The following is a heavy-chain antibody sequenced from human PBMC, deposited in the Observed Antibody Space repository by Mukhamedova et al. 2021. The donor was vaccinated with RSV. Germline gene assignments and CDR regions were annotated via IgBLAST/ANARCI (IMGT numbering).Heavy chain of an antibody. CDR3: AREDTLLGAVDY. D-gene: IGHD5-18*01. J-gene: IGHJ4*02. V-gene: IGHV4-61*01. CDR1: SSGINA. Sequence: SSGINAEYMGRQPPGKGLEWIGYIYYSGSTNYNPSLKSRVTISVDTSKNQFSLKLSSVTAADTAVYYCAREDTLLGAVDYWGQGTLVTVSS. CDR2: IYYSGST.